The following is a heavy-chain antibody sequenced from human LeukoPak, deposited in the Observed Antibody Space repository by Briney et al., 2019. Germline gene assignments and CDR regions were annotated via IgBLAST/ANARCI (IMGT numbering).Heavy chain of an antibody. D-gene: IGHD3-10*01. CDR1: GGSFSGYY. Sequence: SETLSLTCAVYGGSFSGYYWSWIRQPPGKGLEWIGEINHSGSTNYNPSLKSRVTISVDTSKNQFSLKLSSVTAADTAVYYCASHALGSVPIDYWGQGTLVTVSS. V-gene: IGHV4-34*01. CDR3: ASHALGSVPIDY. J-gene: IGHJ4*02. CDR2: INHSGST.